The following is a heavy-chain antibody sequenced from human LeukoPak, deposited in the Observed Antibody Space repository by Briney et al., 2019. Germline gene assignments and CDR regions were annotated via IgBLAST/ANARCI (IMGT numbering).Heavy chain of an antibody. D-gene: IGHD3-9*01. J-gene: IGHJ6*02. CDR2: IYSGGST. Sequence: PGGSLRPSCAASGFTVSSNYMSWVRQAPGKGLEWVSVIYSGGSTYYADSVKGRFTISRHNSKNTLYLQMNSLRAEDTAVYYCARNYYDILTGYSDQEVWGQGTTVTVSS. V-gene: IGHV3-53*04. CDR1: GFTVSSNY. CDR3: ARNYYDILTGYSDQEV.